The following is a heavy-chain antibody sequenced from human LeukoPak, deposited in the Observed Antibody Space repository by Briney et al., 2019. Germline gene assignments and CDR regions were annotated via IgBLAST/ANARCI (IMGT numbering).Heavy chain of an antibody. D-gene: IGHD5-24*01. CDR3: ARGRGMATIGWFDP. V-gene: IGHV1-8*01. CDR2: MNPNSGNT. Sequence: ASVKVSCKASGYTFTSYDINWVRQATGQGLEWMGWMNPNSGNTGCAQKFQGRVTMTKNTSISTAYMEVSSLRSEDTAVYYCARGRGMATIGWFDPWGQGTLVTVSS. CDR1: GYTFTSYD. J-gene: IGHJ5*02.